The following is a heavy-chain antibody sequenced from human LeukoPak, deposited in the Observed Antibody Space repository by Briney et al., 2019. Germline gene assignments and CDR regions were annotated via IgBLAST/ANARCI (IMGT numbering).Heavy chain of an antibody. CDR3: ARGRSYNWFDP. V-gene: IGHV4-34*01. CDR2: VNHSGGT. CDR1: GGSFSGFY. J-gene: IGHJ5*02. Sequence: SETLSLTCAVNGGSFSGFYCTWIRQPPGKGLEWIGEVNHSGGTQYNPSLKSRVTLSVDSLSNHFSLKLTSVTAADTAVYYCARGRSYNWFDPWGQGTLVTVSS.